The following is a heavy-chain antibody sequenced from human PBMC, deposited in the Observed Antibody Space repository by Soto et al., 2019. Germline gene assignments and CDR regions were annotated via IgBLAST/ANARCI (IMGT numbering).Heavy chain of an antibody. J-gene: IGHJ6*02. Sequence: GGSLRLSCAASGFSFGNAWMSWVRQAPGKGLEWVGHIKSQGDGGTRDYAAPVKGRFTISRDDSKNTLFLQMNSLKNEDTAVYFCTTDLQAYCDGTTCYAGNYYYDDMDVWGQGTTVTVSS. CDR1: GFSFGNAW. CDR2: IKSQGDGGTR. CDR3: TTDLQAYCDGTTCYAGNYYYDDMDV. V-gene: IGHV3-15*01. D-gene: IGHD2-2*01.